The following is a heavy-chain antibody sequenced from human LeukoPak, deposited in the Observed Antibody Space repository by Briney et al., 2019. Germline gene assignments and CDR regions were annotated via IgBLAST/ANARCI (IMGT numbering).Heavy chain of an antibody. D-gene: IGHD6-19*01. J-gene: IGHJ4*02. V-gene: IGHV1-69*05. Sequence: SVKVSCKASGGTFSTNAISWVRQAPGQGLEWMGGLIPLFGSAHYAQKLQGRVTVTTDESTSTAYMVLSSLRSDDTAIYYCARGGGPYESTGFFAGPFDYWGQGTLVTVSS. CDR3: ARGGGPYESTGFFAGPFDY. CDR1: GGTFSTNA. CDR2: LIPLFGSA.